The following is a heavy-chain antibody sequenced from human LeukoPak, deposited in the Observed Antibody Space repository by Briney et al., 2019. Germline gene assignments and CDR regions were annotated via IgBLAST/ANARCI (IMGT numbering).Heavy chain of an antibody. CDR2: INHSGST. D-gene: IGHD3-22*01. V-gene: IGHV4-34*01. CDR3: ARRPGPKRYYYDSSGYPGGDY. J-gene: IGHJ4*02. Sequence: SETLSLTCAVYGRSFSGYYWSWIPQPPGKGLEGIGEINHSGSTNYNPSLKSRVTISVDTSKNQFSLKLSSVTAADTAVYYCARRPGPKRYYYDSSGYPGGDYWGQGTLVTVSS. CDR1: GRSFSGYY.